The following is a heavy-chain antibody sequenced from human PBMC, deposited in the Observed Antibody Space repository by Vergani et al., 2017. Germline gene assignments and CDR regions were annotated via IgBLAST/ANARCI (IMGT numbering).Heavy chain of an antibody. V-gene: IGHV1-18*01. CDR2: ISAYNDNT. CDR3: AREKGSGGILWLDAFDI. CDR1: GYTFTNYG. D-gene: IGHD2-21*01. J-gene: IGHJ3*02. Sequence: QVHLVQSGAEVKKPGASVKVSCKAYGYTFTNYGISWMRQAPGQGLEWMGWISAYNDNTNYAQKVQGRVTMTTDTSTSTAYMELRSLRSDDTAVYYCAREKGSGGILWLDAFDIWGQGTMVSVSS.